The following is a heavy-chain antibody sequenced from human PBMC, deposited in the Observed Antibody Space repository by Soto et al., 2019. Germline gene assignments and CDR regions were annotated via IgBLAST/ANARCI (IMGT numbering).Heavy chain of an antibody. CDR2: ISNDGRDK. CDR3: AKDQGIAASHGID. Sequence: QVQLVESGGGVVQPGRSLRLSCAASGFTFNNYGMHWVRQAPGKGLEWVAAISNDGRDKYYGDSVKGRLTISRDNSKNTVYLQRNSLRADDTAVYYCAKDQGIAASHGIDWGQGTMVTVSS. D-gene: IGHD6-13*01. V-gene: IGHV3-30*18. CDR1: GFTFNNYG. J-gene: IGHJ3*01.